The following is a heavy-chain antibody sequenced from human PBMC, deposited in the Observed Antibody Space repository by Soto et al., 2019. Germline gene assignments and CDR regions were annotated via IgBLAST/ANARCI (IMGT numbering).Heavy chain of an antibody. V-gene: IGHV1-46*01. CDR2: INPSGGST. CDR1: GYTFTSYY. Sequence: QVQLVQSGAEVKKPGASVKVSCKASGYTFTSYYMHWVRQAPGQGLEWMGIINPSGGSTSYAQKCQGRVTMTRDTSTRTVYMELSSLRSEDTAVYYCAKGGGYVGWFDPWGQGTLVTVSS. D-gene: IGHD5-12*01. CDR3: AKGGGYVGWFDP. J-gene: IGHJ5*02.